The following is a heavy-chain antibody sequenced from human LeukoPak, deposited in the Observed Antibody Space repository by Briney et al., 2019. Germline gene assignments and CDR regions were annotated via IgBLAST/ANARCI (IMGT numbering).Heavy chain of an antibody. CDR1: GASISGSGYY. CDR2: IYSSGST. J-gene: IGHJ4*02. V-gene: IGHV4-39*01. CDR3: AKSGGYGLIDY. D-gene: IGHD1-26*01. Sequence: PSETLSLTCAVSGASISGSGYYWGWIRQPPGKGLEWIGNIYSSGSTYYNASLQSRVTISIDTSENQFSLRLNSVTAADTAMYYCAKSGGYGLIDYWGQGTRVTVSS.